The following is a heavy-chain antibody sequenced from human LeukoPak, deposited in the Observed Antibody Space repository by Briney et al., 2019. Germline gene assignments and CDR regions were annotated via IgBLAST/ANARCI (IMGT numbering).Heavy chain of an antibody. V-gene: IGHV4-39*01. Sequence: SETLSLTCTVSGGSISSSSYYWGWIRQPPGTGLEWIGSIYYSGSTYYNPSLKSRVTISVDTSKNQFSLKLSSVTAADTAVYYCARQAPRRDGYYLDAFDIWGQGTMVTVSS. CDR3: ARQAPRRDGYYLDAFDI. CDR2: IYYSGST. D-gene: IGHD5-24*01. CDR1: GGSISSSSYY. J-gene: IGHJ3*02.